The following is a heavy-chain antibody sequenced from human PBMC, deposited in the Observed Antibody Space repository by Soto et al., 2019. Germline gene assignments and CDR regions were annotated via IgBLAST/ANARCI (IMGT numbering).Heavy chain of an antibody. V-gene: IGHV4-30-4*01. CDR2: IYYSGST. CDR3: ASDDSSVP. J-gene: IGHJ5*02. CDR1: GGSIISGDYY. Sequence: SETLSLTCTVSGGSIISGDYYWSWIRQPPGKGLEWIGYIYYSGSTYYNPSLKSRVTISVDTSKNQFSLKLGSVTAADTAVYYCASDDSSVPWGQGTLVTVSS. D-gene: IGHD3-22*01.